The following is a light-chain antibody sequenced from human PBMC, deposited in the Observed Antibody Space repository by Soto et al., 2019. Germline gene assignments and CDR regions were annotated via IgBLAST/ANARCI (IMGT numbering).Light chain of an antibody. CDR1: QSLSTW. J-gene: IGKJ1*01. CDR2: DAS. CDR3: QQYISSPWT. V-gene: IGKV1-5*01. Sequence: DVEMTQSPSTLSASVGDRVIITCRASQSLSTWLAWYQQKPGKAPKLLISDASSLESGVPSRFSGSGSGTEFTLTISSLHPDDLATYYCQQYISSPWTVGQGTKVEIK.